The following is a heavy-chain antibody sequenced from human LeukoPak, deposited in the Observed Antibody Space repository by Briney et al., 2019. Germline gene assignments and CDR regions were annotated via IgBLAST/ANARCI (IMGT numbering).Heavy chain of an antibody. CDR1: GGSISSSSYY. V-gene: IGHV4-39*07. CDR3: ARAMLGYSSSWSFDY. J-gene: IGHJ4*02. D-gene: IGHD6-13*01. Sequence: SETLSLTCTVSGGSISSSSYYWGWIRQPPGKGLEWIGSIYYSGSTYYNPSLKSRVTISVDTSKNQFSLKLSSVTAADTAVYYCARAMLGYSSSWSFDYWGQGTLVTASS. CDR2: IYYSGST.